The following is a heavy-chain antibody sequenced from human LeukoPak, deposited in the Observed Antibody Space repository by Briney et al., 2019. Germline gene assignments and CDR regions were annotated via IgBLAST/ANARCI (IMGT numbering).Heavy chain of an antibody. CDR2: IRYDGHHK. Sequence: PGGSLRLSCEASGFTFSSYAMHWVRQAPGKGLEWVAYIRYDGHHKYYADSVKGRFTISRDNSKNTLYLQMNSLRAEDTAVYYCAKFQYYDILTSYSLESWGQGTLVTVSS. J-gene: IGHJ4*02. V-gene: IGHV3-30*02. CDR1: GFTFSSYA. D-gene: IGHD3-9*01. CDR3: AKFQYYDILTSYSLES.